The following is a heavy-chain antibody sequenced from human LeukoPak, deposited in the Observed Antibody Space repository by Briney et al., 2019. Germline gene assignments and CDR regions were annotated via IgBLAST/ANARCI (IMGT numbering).Heavy chain of an antibody. D-gene: IGHD3-16*02. CDR3: ARDPGYDYVWGSYRPAFDY. CDR1: GYTFTSYV. J-gene: IGHJ4*02. CDR2: ISAYNGNT. Sequence: ASVKVSCKASGYTFTSYVISWVRQAPGQGLEWMGWISAYNGNTNYAQKLQGRVTMTTDTSTSTAYMELRSLRSDDTAVYYCARDPGYDYVWGSYRPAFDYWGQGTLVTVSS. V-gene: IGHV1-18*01.